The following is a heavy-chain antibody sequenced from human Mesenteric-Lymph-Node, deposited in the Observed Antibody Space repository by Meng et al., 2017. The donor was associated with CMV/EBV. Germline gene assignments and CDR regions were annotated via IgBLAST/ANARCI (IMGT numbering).Heavy chain of an antibody. D-gene: IGHD3/OR15-3a*01. CDR2: ISSSSSYI. J-gene: IGHJ6*02. CDR1: GFTFSSYS. CDR3: ARGLNGLAYYYGMDV. V-gene: IGHV3-21*01. Sequence: GGSLRLSCAASGFTFSSYSMNWVRQAPGKGLEWVSSISSSSSYIYYADSVKGRFTISRDNAKNSLYLQMNSLRAEDTAVYYCARGLNGLAYYYGMDVWGQGTTVTVSS.